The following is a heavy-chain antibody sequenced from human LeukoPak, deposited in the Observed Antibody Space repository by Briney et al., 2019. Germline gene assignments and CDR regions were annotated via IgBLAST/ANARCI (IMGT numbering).Heavy chain of an antibody. Sequence: PGASVKVSCKASGYTFTSYDINWVRQATGQGLEWMGWINAGNGNTKYSQKFQGRVTITRNTSISTAYMELSSLRSEDTAVYYCARAQLGRGKRHKVNYWFDPWGQGTLVTVSS. CDR2: INAGNGNT. CDR1: GYTFTSYD. J-gene: IGHJ5*02. D-gene: IGHD6-6*01. V-gene: IGHV1-8*01. CDR3: ARAQLGRGKRHKVNYWFDP.